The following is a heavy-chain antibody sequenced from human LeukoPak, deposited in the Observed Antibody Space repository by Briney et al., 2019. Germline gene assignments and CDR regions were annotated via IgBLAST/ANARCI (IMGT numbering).Heavy chain of an antibody. CDR3: ARGPEGEIWFGKLLPNNWFDP. CDR1: GGSFSGYY. V-gene: IGHV4-34*01. CDR2: INHSGST. J-gene: IGHJ5*02. Sequence: PSETLSLTCAVYGGSFSGYYWSWIRQPPGKGLEWIGEINHSGSTNYNPSLKSRVTISVGTSKNQFSLKLSSVTAADTAMYYCARGPEGEIWFGKLLPNNWFDPWGQGTLVTVSS. D-gene: IGHD3-10*01.